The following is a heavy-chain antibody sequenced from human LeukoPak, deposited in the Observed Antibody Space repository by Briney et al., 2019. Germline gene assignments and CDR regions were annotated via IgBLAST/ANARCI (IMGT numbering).Heavy chain of an antibody. J-gene: IGHJ4*02. CDR2: IIPIFGTA. CDR1: GGTFSSYA. V-gene: IGHV1-69*13. CDR3: ARAPFYYDSSGPPDY. Sequence: SVKVSCKASGGTFSSYAISWVRQAPGQGLEWMGGIIPIFGTANYAQKFQGRVTITADESTSTAYMELSSLRSEDTAVYYCARAPFYYDSSGPPDYWGQGTLVTVSS. D-gene: IGHD3-22*01.